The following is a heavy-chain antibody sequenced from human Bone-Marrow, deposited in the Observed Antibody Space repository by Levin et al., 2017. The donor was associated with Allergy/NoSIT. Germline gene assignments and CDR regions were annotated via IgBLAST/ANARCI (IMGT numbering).Heavy chain of an antibody. CDR2: ISYDGSNK. V-gene: IGHV3-30*18. CDR1: GFTFSSYG. CDR3: AKGYGRSSTWGVGNYFDF. J-gene: IGHJ4*02. Sequence: HTGGSLRLSCAASGFTFSSYGMHWVRQAPGKGLEWVALISYDGSNKYYADSVQGRFTISRDNSNNTLYLQMNSLGAEDTAVYHCAKGYGRSSTWGVGNYFDFWGQGTLVTVSS. D-gene: IGHD6-6*01.